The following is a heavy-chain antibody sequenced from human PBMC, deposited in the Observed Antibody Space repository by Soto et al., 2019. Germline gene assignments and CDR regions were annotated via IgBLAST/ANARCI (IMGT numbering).Heavy chain of an antibody. J-gene: IGHJ5*02. D-gene: IGHD2-15*01. V-gene: IGHV3-49*04. CDR1: GFTFGDYA. CDR2: IRSKAYGGTT. Sequence: GGSLRLSCTASGFTFGDYAMSWVRQAPGKGLEWVGFIRSKAYGGTTEYAASVKGRFTISRDDSKSIAYLQMNSLKTEDTAVYYCDPGGDSHCSGGSCYWFDPWGQGTLVTVSS. CDR3: DPGGDSHCSGGSCYWFDP.